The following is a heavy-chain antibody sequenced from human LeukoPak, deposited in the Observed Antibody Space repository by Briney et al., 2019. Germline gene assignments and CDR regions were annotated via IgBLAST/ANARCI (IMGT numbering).Heavy chain of an antibody. J-gene: IGHJ6*03. CDR2: INPNSGGT. D-gene: IGHD2-2*01. CDR3: ASGGYCSSTSCYYGHYYYMDV. V-gene: IGHV1-2*02. CDR1: GYTFTGYY. Sequence: ASVKVSCKASGYTFTGYYMHWVRQAPGQGLEWMGWINPNSGGTNYAQKFQGRVTMTRDTSISTAYMELSRLRSDDTAVYYCASGGYCSSTSCYYGHYYYMDVWGKGTTVTVSS.